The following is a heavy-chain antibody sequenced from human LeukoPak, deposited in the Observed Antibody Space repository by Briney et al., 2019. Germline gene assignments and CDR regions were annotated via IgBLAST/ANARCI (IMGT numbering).Heavy chain of an antibody. Sequence: ASVKVSCKASGYTFTSYGISWVRQAPGQGLEWMGWISAYNGNTSYAQKLQGRATMTTDTSTSTAYMELRSLRSDDTAVYYCALYYCSSTSCYTDYWGQGTLVTVSS. CDR2: ISAYNGNT. CDR3: ALYYCSSTSCYTDY. V-gene: IGHV1-18*01. J-gene: IGHJ4*02. D-gene: IGHD2-2*02. CDR1: GYTFTSYG.